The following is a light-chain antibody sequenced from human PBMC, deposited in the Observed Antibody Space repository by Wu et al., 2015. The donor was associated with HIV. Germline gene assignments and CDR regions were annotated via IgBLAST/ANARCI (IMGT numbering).Light chain of an antibody. J-gene: IGKJ4*01. CDR1: QDIGSY. Sequence: IQMTQSPSAMSASVGDKVTITCRASQDIGSYLGWYQQKPGRAPKLLIYGAYSLESGVPSRFTGSGSGTHFSLTITCLQSEDFATYYCQQYDSFPFTFGGGTKVDVK. CDR3: QQYDSFPFT. V-gene: IGKV1-8*01. CDR2: GAY.